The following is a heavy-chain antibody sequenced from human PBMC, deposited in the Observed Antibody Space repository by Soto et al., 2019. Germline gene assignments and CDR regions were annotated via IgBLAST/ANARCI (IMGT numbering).Heavy chain of an antibody. CDR3: ARYSGSCWHYRDW. CDR1: GYSFASHW. V-gene: IGHV5-51*01. J-gene: IGHJ4*02. CDR2: IYPGDSDT. Sequence: GESLKISCKGSGYSFASHWVAWVRQMPEKGLEWIGTIYPGDSDTKYSSAFRGHVTISADTSVSTAYLQWRSLEATDSAIYYCARYSGSCWHYRDWWGQGTLV. D-gene: IGHD1-26*01.